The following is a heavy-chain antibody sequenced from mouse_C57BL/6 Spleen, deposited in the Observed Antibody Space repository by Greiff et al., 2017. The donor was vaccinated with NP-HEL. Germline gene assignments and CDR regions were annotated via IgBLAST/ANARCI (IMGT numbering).Heavy chain of an antibody. J-gene: IGHJ2*01. D-gene: IGHD1-1*01. CDR3: ARGTTVVATDY. V-gene: IGHV5-17*01. CDR1: GFTFSDYG. Sequence: EVMLVESGGGLVKPGGSLKLSCAASGFTFSDYGMYWVRQAPEKGLEWVAYISSGSSTIYYADTVKGRFTISRDNAKNTLFLQMTSLRSEDTAMYYCARGTTVVATDYWGQGTTLTVSS. CDR2: ISSGSSTI.